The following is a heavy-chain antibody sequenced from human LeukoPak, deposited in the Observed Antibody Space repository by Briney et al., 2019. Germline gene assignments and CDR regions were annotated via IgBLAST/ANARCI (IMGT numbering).Heavy chain of an antibody. CDR2: ISYDGTNK. Sequence: GKSLRLSCAASGFTFSSYPMHWVRQAPGKGLEWVAVISYDGTNKYYTDSVKGRFTISRDSSKNTLYLQMNSLRAEDTAVYYCARESESYDSSGSTFHHWGQGTLVTVSS. V-gene: IGHV3-30*04. D-gene: IGHD3-22*01. CDR3: ARESESYDSSGSTFHH. CDR1: GFTFSSYP. J-gene: IGHJ4*02.